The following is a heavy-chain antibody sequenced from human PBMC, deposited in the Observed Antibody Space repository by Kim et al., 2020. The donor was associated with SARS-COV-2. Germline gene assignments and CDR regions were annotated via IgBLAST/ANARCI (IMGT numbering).Heavy chain of an antibody. CDR3: AREPGNRRDGYNYSLDL. Sequence: SVKVSCKASGGTFSSYAISWVRQAPGQGLEWMGGIIPIFGTANYAQKFQGRVTITADESTSTAYMELSSLRSEDTAVYYCAREPGNRRDGYNYSLDLWGRGTLVTVSS. D-gene: IGHD5-12*01. CDR2: IIPIFGTA. J-gene: IGHJ2*01. V-gene: IGHV1-69*13. CDR1: GGTFSSYA.